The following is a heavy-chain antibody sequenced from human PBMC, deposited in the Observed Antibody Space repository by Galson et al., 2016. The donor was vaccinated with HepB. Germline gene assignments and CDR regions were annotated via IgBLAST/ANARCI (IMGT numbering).Heavy chain of an antibody. CDR3: ARDFYDGACHYMDY. CDR2: SRDKAHSYTT. D-gene: IGHD2/OR15-2a*01. CDR1: GFTFSDHY. V-gene: IGHV3-72*01. J-gene: IGHJ4*02. Sequence: SLRLSCAASGFTFSDHYIDWVRQAPGKGLEWVGRSRDKAHSYTTQYAASVKGRFAISRDESEDSLYLQMNSLKTEGTAVYYCARDFYDGACHYMDYWGRGTLVTVSS.